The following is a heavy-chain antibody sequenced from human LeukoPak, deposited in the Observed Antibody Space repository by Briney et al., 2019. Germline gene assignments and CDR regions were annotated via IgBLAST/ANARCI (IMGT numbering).Heavy chain of an antibody. V-gene: IGHV1-24*01. J-gene: IGHJ4*02. CDR2: FDPEDGET. CDR1: GYTLTELS. CDR3: ARDRGRYSSSSSDY. Sequence: ASVKVSCKVSGYTLTELSMHWVRQAPGKGLEWMGGFDPEDGETIYAQKLQGRVTMTTDTSTSTAYMELRSLRSDDTAVYYCARDRGRYSSSSSDYWGQGTLVTVSS. D-gene: IGHD6-6*01.